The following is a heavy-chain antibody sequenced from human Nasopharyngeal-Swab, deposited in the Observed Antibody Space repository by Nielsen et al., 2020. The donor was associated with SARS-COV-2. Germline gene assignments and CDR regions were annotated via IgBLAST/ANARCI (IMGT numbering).Heavy chain of an antibody. V-gene: IGHV1-18*01. CDR3: ARELYDEDDVYYDSSGYSS. Sequence: ASVKVSCKASGYTFTSYGIRWVRHAPRQGLEWMGWISAYNGNTKYAQKLQGRVTMTTDTSTSTAYMELRSLRSDDTAVYYCARELYDEDDVYYDSSGYSSWGQGTLVTVSS. J-gene: IGHJ4*02. D-gene: IGHD3-22*01. CDR1: GYTFTSYG. CDR2: ISAYNGNT.